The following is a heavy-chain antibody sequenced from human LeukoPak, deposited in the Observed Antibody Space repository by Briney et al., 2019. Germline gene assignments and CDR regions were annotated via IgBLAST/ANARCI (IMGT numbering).Heavy chain of an antibody. Sequence: GGSLRLSCAASGFTFSSYEMNWVRQAPGKGLEWVSYISSSGSTIYYADSVKGRFTISRDNAKNSLYLQMNSLRVEDTALYYCARGQGYSGYDLGYFDYWGQGTLVTVSS. V-gene: IGHV3-48*03. CDR1: GFTFSSYE. J-gene: IGHJ4*02. D-gene: IGHD5-12*01. CDR2: ISSSGSTI. CDR3: ARGQGYSGYDLGYFDY.